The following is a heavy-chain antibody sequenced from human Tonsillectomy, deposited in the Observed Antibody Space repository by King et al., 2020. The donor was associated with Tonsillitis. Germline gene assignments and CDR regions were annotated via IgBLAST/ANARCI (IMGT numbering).Heavy chain of an antibody. J-gene: IGHJ4*02. V-gene: IGHV3-64*01. CDR2: ISSNGGST. CDR3: ASVPPVT. CDR1: GFTFSSYV. Sequence: QLVQSGGGLVQPGGSLRLSCAASGFTFSSYVMHWVRQSPGKGLEYVSAISSNGGSTYYANSVKGRFTISRDNSKNTLSLQMGSLRAEDMAVYYCASVPPVTWGQGTLVTVSS. D-gene: IGHD4-17*01.